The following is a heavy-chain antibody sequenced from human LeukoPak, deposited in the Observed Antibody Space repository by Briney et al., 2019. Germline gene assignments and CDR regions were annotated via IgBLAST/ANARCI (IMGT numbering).Heavy chain of an antibody. D-gene: IGHD2-2*02. CDR2: IYYSGST. J-gene: IGHJ6*02. CDR1: GGSISSYY. V-gene: IGHV4-59*01. Sequence: SETLSLTCTVSGGSISSYYWSWIRQPPGKGLEWSGYIYYSGSTNYNPSPKSRVTISVDTSKNQFSLKLSSVTAAETAVYYCARQGYCSSTSCYTYGGYYYYGMDVWGQGTTVTVSS. CDR3: ARQGYCSSTSCYTYGGYYYYGMDV.